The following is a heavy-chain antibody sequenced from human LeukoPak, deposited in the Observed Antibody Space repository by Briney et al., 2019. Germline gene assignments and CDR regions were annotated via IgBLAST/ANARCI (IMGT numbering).Heavy chain of an antibody. J-gene: IGHJ1*01. CDR3: ARAPSEIGGYYPEYFRH. Sequence: GGSLRLSCAASGFTFSSYWMHWVRQAPGKGLVWVSRIKSDGSTNYADSVKGRFTISSDNAKNTVSLQMNSLRAEDTGVYYCARAPSEIGGYYPEYFRHWGQGTLVTVSS. CDR1: GFTFSSYW. CDR2: IKSDGST. V-gene: IGHV3-74*01. D-gene: IGHD3-22*01.